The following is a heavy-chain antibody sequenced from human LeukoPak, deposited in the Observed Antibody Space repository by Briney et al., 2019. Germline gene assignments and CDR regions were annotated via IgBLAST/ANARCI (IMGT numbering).Heavy chain of an antibody. CDR3: AGIWYSSGYYFDY. D-gene: IGHD6-19*01. J-gene: IGHJ4*02. Sequence: SETLSLTCTVSGDSISSHYWSWIRQPPGKGLEWIAYIYDTGTTVSNPSLTSRVSMSLDRSKNEFSLQLTSVPAEDTAVYYCAGIWYSSGYYFDYWGQGTLVTVSS. CDR1: GDSISSHY. CDR2: IYDTGTT. V-gene: IGHV4-59*11.